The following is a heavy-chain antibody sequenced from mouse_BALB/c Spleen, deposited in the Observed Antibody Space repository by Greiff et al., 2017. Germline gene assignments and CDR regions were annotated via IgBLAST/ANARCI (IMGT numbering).Heavy chain of an antibody. CDR2: IDPYYGAT. Sequence: VQLQQSGPELEKPGASVKISCKASGYSFTGYNMNWVKQSNGKSLEWIGNIDPYYGATSYNQKFKGKATFTVDTSSSTAYMQFNSLTSEDSAVYYCARWDGNYAWFAYWGQGTLVTVSA. J-gene: IGHJ3*01. CDR1: GYSFTGYN. D-gene: IGHD2-1*01. CDR3: ARWDGNYAWFAY. V-gene: IGHV1-39*01.